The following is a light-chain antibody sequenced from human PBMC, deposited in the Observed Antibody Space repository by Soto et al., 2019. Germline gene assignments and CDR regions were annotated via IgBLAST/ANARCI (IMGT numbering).Light chain of an antibody. J-gene: IGKJ4*01. CDR1: QDMSNS. Sequence: DIQMTQSPSSLSASVGDRVTITCQASQDMSNSINWYQQKPGKAPRLLIFDASSVEAGVPSRFSGGGSGTYFTFTINSLQPEDVGAYFCQHYADLPLTFGGGTKAAIK. V-gene: IGKV1-33*01. CDR2: DAS. CDR3: QHYADLPLT.